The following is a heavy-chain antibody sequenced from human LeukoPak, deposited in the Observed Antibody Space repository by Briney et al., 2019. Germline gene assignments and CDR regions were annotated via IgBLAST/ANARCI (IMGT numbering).Heavy chain of an antibody. CDR1: GGSFSDYY. CDR3: ARGPPGIAVAGTDNLFDP. Sequence: SETLSLTCAVYGGSFSDYYWSWIRQPPGKGLEWIGEMNNSGSTNYNPSLKSRVTISVDTSKNQFSLKLSSVTAADTAVYYCARGPPGIAVAGTDNLFDPWGQGSLVTVSS. J-gene: IGHJ5*02. V-gene: IGHV4-34*01. CDR2: MNNSGST. D-gene: IGHD6-19*01.